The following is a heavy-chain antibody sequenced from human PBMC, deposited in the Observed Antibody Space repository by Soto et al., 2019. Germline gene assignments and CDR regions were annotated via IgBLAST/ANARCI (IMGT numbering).Heavy chain of an antibody. J-gene: IGHJ4*02. CDR3: ARDEIAVAGGVFAY. Sequence: QVQLVQSGAEVKKPGASVKVSCKASGYTFTRNGISWVRQAPGQGLEWMGWISAYNDNTNYAQKVQGRVTMTTDTSTSTAYMELRSLRSDDTAVYYCARDEIAVAGGVFAYWGQGTLVTVSS. CDR1: GYTFTRNG. V-gene: IGHV1-18*01. CDR2: ISAYNDNT. D-gene: IGHD6-19*01.